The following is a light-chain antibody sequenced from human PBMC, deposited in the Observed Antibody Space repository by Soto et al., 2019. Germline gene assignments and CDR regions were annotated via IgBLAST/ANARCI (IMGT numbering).Light chain of an antibody. CDR2: DAS. V-gene: IGKV1-5*01. J-gene: IGKJ1*01. CDR3: QQYNSYWT. Sequence: DSRMIQSRSTLSASVGDRVTITCRASQSISSWLAWYQQKPGKAPKLLIYDASSLESGVPSRFSGSGSGTEFTLTISSLQPDDFATYYCQQYNSYWTFGQGTKV. CDR1: QSISSW.